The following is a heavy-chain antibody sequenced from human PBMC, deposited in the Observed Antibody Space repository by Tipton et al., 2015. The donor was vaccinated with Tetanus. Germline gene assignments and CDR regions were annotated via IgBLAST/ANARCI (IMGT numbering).Heavy chain of an antibody. J-gene: IGHJ6*02. CDR1: GFTFRSYG. CDR2: LWFDGGYE. V-gene: IGHV3-33*01. D-gene: IGHD2-15*01. CDR3: ARELDCSGGGCYSYGLDV. Sequence: SLRLSCAASGFTFRSYGMHWVRQAPGKGLEWGAVLWFDGGYEYYADSVKGRFTISRDNSKNTVYLQMNSLRAEDTAVYYCARELDCSGGGCYSYGLDVWGQGTSVTVSS.